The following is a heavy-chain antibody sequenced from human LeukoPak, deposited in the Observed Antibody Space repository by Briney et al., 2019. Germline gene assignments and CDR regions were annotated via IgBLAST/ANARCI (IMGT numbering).Heavy chain of an antibody. J-gene: IGHJ6*02. CDR1: GFTFSSYA. V-gene: IGHV3-30-3*01. D-gene: IGHD3-22*01. Sequence: GGSLRLSCAASGFTFSSYAMHWVRQAPGKGLEWVAIISYDGSKKSYADPVKGRFTTYRDNSKNTLFVQMNSLRAEDTAVYYCARMTYDSSGYYGGKNYYYGMDVWGQGTTVTVSS. CDR2: ISYDGSKK. CDR3: ARMTYDSSGYYGGKNYYYGMDV.